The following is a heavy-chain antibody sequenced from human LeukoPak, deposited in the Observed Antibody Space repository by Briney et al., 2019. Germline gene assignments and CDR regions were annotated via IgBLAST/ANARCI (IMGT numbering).Heavy chain of an antibody. CDR3: AKDNYYDSSGYIDY. CDR1: GFTFDDYA. J-gene: IGHJ4*02. D-gene: IGHD3-22*01. Sequence: PGGSLRLSCAASGFTFDDYATHWVRHAPGKGLEWVSGISWNSGSIGYADSVKGRFTISRDNAKNSLYLQVNSLRAEDMAFYYCAKDNYYDSSGYIDYWGQGTLVTVSS. CDR2: ISWNSGSI. V-gene: IGHV3-9*03.